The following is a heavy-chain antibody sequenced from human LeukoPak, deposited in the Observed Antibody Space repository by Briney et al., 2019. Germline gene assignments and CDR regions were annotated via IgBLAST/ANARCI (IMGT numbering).Heavy chain of an antibody. D-gene: IGHD1-26*01. Sequence: GGSLRLSCAASGFTFSSYGMSWVRQAPGKGLDWVSSISTSSIYIYYADSVKGRFTISRDNAKNSLYLQMNSLRAEDTAVYYCARGRHNSGSYSDAFDLWGQGTMVTVSS. J-gene: IGHJ3*01. CDR3: ARGRHNSGSYSDAFDL. CDR1: GFTFSSYG. V-gene: IGHV3-21*01. CDR2: ISTSSIYI.